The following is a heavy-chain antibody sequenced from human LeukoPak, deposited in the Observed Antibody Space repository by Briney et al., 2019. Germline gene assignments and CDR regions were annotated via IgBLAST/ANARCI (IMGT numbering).Heavy chain of an antibody. J-gene: IGHJ4*02. CDR2: ISGGGGST. D-gene: IGHD2-2*02. CDR3: AKHYCSSTSCYSVY. Sequence: GGSLRLSCAASGFTFSSYAMSWVRQAPGKGLEWVSAISGGGGSTYYADSVKGRFTISRDNSKNTLYLQMNSLRAEDTAVYYCAKHYCSSTSCYSVYWGQGTLVTVSS. V-gene: IGHV3-23*01. CDR1: GFTFSSYA.